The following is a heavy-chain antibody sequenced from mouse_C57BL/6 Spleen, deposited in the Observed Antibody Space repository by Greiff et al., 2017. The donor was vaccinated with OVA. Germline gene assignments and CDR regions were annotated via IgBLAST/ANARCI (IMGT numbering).Heavy chain of an antibody. Sequence: QVQLKQPGAELVKPGASVKMSCKASGYTFTSYWITWVKQRPGQGLEWIGDIYPGSGSTNYNEKFKSKATLTVDTSSSTAYMQLSSLTSEDSAVYYCARGDGDSSGYVYYAMDYWGQGTSVTVSS. J-gene: IGHJ4*01. V-gene: IGHV1-55*01. D-gene: IGHD3-2*02. CDR3: ARGDGDSSGYVYYAMDY. CDR2: IYPGSGST. CDR1: GYTFTSYW.